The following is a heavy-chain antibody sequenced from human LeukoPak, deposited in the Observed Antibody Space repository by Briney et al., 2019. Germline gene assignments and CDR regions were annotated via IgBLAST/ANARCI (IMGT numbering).Heavy chain of an antibody. J-gene: IGHJ4*02. Sequence: SETLSLTCTVSGGSISSSSYYWGWIRQPPGKGLEWIGSIYYSGSTYYNPSLKSRVTISVDTSKNQFSLKLSSVTAADTAVYYCARLLYSYGPNYFDYWGQGTLVTVSS. D-gene: IGHD5-18*01. CDR1: GGSISSSSYY. V-gene: IGHV4-39*01. CDR2: IYYSGST. CDR3: ARLLYSYGPNYFDY.